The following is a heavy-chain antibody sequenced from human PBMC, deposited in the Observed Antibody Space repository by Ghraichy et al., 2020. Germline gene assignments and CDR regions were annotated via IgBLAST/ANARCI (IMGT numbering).Heavy chain of an antibody. CDR2: ITSSSSTI. Sequence: GGSLRLSCAASGFTFSSYSMNWVRQAPGKGLEWVSYITSSSSTIYYADSVKGRFTISRDNAKNSLYLQMNSLRDEDTAVYYCVYDSSGQDYYYGMDVWGQGTTVTVSS. CDR3: VYDSSGQDYYYGMDV. J-gene: IGHJ6*02. CDR1: GFTFSSYS. D-gene: IGHD3-22*01. V-gene: IGHV3-48*02.